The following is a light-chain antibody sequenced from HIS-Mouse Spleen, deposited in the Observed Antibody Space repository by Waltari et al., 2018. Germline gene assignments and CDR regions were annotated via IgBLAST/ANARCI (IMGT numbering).Light chain of an antibody. V-gene: IGLV2-14*01. J-gene: IGLJ1*01. CDR2: EVS. Sequence: QSALTQPASVSGSPGQSITISCTGTSSDVGGYNYVSWYQQHPGKAPKLMIYEVSNRPSGGSNRFSGSKSGNTASLTISGLQAEDEADYDCSSYTSSSTLVFGTGTKVTVL. CDR3: SSYTSSSTLV. CDR1: SSDVGGYNY.